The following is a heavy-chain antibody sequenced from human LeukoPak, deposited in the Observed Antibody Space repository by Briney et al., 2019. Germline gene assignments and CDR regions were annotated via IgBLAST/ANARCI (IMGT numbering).Heavy chain of an antibody. CDR2: IYYSGST. J-gene: IGHJ6*03. CDR1: GGSISSYY. Sequence: SETLSLTCTVSGGSISSYYWSWIRQPPGKGLEWIGYIYYSGSTNYNPSLKSRVTISVDTSKNQFSLKLSSVTAADTAVYYCARDLHYSSSSDYYYYYMDVWGKGTTVTVSS. CDR3: ARDLHYSSSSDYYYYYMDV. V-gene: IGHV4-59*01. D-gene: IGHD6-6*01.